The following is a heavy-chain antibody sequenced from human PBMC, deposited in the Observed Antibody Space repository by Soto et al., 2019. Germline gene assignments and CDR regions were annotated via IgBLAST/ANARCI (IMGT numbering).Heavy chain of an antibody. CDR2: INPILSMS. CDR3: ATSYGSGYRAFDY. CDR1: GDTLAFHS. D-gene: IGHD3-10*01. Sequence: QVQLVQSGAEVKRPGSSVKVSCKASGDTLAFHSMNWVRQAPGLGLEWMGRINPILSMSNYAQRFQGRVTMTADKSTSTAYMVLSSLRSEDTAIYYCATSYGSGYRAFDYWGQGALVTVSS. V-gene: IGHV1-69*02. J-gene: IGHJ4*02.